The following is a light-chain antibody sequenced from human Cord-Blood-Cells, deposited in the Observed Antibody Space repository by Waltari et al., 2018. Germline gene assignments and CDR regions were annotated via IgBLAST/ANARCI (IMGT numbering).Light chain of an antibody. CDR2: KAS. V-gene: IGKV1-5*03. J-gene: IGKJ5*01. Sequence: DIQMTQSPSTLXXSVGXXXXXTCRASQSISSWLAWYQQKPGKAPKLLVYKASSLESGVPSRFSGSGSGTEFTLTISSLQPDDFATYYCQQYNSYSITFGQGTRLEIK. CDR3: QQYNSYSIT. CDR1: QSISSW.